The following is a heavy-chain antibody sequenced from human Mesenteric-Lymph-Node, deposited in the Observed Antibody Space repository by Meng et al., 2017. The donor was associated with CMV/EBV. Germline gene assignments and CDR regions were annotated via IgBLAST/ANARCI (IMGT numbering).Heavy chain of an antibody. CDR1: GGSFSGYY. V-gene: IGHV4-34*01. J-gene: IGHJ4*02. CDR2: INHSGST. Sequence: QVQLLQWGAGVVKPSETLSVTCAVYGGSFSGYYWNWIRQSPEKGLEWIGEINHSGSTTYNPSFTSRIIISVDTSTNQISLNMSSVTAADTAVYYCARGSSYDILTGYFDYWGQGALVTVSS. D-gene: IGHD3-9*01. CDR3: ARGSSYDILTGYFDY.